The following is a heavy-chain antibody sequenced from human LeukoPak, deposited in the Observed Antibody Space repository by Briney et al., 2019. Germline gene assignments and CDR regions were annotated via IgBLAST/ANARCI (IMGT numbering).Heavy chain of an antibody. CDR3: ARDRSRFYY. V-gene: IGHV3-7*01. D-gene: IGHD2-2*01. CDR1: GLTLSNYW. Sequence: PGRSLRLSCAASGLTLSNYWMSWVRQAPGKGLEWVANIKEDGNEKYYVDSVKGRFTISRDNAKKSLYLQMNSLRAEDTAVYYCARDRSRFYYWGQGTPVTVSS. CDR2: IKEDGNEK. J-gene: IGHJ4*02.